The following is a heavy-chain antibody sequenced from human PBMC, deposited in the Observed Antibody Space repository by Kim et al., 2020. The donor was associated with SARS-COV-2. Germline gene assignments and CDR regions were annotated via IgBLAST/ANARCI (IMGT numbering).Heavy chain of an antibody. J-gene: IGHJ4*02. CDR2: T. V-gene: IGHV4-31*02. D-gene: IGHD5-12*01. Sequence: TYYNPALKSGVTISVDTSKNQFSLKLSSVTAADTAVYYCARGATWILFDYWGQGTLVTVSS. CDR3: ARGATWILFDY.